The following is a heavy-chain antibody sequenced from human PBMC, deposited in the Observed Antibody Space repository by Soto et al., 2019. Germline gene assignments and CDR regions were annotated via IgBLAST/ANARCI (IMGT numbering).Heavy chain of an antibody. J-gene: IGHJ5*02. Sequence: EVQLVESGGGLVQPGGSLRLSCAASGFTFSSYSMNWVRQAPGKGLEWVSTISSRNNDMYYVDSVKGRFTISRDNARNSVYLQMNSLRADDTAVYYCARDVNGGFCGAWGQGTLVNVSS. CDR1: GFTFSSYS. CDR3: ARDVNGGFCGA. D-gene: IGHD2-21*01. V-gene: IGHV3-21*01. CDR2: ISSRNNDM.